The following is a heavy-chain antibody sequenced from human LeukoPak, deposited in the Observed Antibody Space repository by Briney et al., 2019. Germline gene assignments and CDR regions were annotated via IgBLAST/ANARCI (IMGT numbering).Heavy chain of an antibody. J-gene: IGHJ3*02. CDR1: GFTFDDYT. CDR2: ISWDGGST. CDR3: AKDIGGYCSGGSCYSGGAFDI. V-gene: IGHV3-43*01. D-gene: IGHD2-15*01. Sequence: GGSLRLSRAASGFTFDDYTMHWVRQAPGKGLEWVSLISWDGGSTYYADSVKGRFTISRDNSKNSLYLQMNSLRAEDTALYYCAKDIGGYCSGGSCYSGGAFDIWGQGTMVTVSS.